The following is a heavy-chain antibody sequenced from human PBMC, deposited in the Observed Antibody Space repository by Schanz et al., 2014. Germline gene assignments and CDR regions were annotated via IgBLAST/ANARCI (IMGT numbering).Heavy chain of an antibody. D-gene: IGHD3-10*01. Sequence: QVQLQESGPGLVKPSQTLSLTFTVSGGSIRSGTYYWSWIRQPAGKALEWVGRVFPNGITNYNPSLKSRDTISLDTSKNQYSRTLTSLTAADTAVYYCALREKPYGPFASWGQGALVTVSA. CDR1: GGSIRSGTYY. J-gene: IGHJ4*02. V-gene: IGHV4-61*02. CDR2: VFPNGIT. CDR3: ALREKPYGPFAS.